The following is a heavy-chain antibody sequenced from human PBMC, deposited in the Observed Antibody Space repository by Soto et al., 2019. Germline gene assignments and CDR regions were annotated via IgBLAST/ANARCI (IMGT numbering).Heavy chain of an antibody. CDR3: ARVGNEDAFDI. J-gene: IGHJ3*02. CDR2: ISYDGSNK. V-gene: IGHV3-30-3*01. CDR1: GFTFSSYA. Sequence: QVQLVESGGGVVQPGRSLRLSCAASGFTFSSYAMHWVRQAPGKGLEWVAVISYDGSNKYYADSVKGRFTISRDNSKNTLYLQMNSLRAEDTAVYYCARVGNEDAFDIWGQGRMVTVSS. D-gene: IGHD1-1*01.